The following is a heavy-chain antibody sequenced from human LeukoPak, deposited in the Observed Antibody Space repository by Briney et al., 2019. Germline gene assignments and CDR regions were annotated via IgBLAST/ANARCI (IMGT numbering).Heavy chain of an antibody. Sequence: ASVKVSCKASGYTFTGYYMHWVRQAPGQGLEWMGWINPNSGGTNYAQKFQGRVTMTRDTSISTAYMELSRLRSDDTAVYYCARDLSPNYDILTGYPDYWGRGTLVTVSS. V-gene: IGHV1-2*02. CDR2: INPNSGGT. CDR1: GYTFTGYY. CDR3: ARDLSPNYDILTGYPDY. D-gene: IGHD3-9*01. J-gene: IGHJ4*02.